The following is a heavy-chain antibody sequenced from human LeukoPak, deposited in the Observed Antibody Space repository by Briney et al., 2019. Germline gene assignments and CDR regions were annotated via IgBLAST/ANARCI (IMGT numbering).Heavy chain of an antibody. D-gene: IGHD1-26*01. Sequence: GASVKVSCKASGYTFTGYYMHWVRQAPGQGLEWMGWINPNSGGTNYAQKFQGRVTMTRDTSISTAYMELRSLRSDDTAVYYCARDEIGETPEKGELLSTWFDPWGQGTLVTVSS. J-gene: IGHJ5*02. CDR1: GYTFTGYY. CDR3: ARDEIGETPEKGELLSTWFDP. V-gene: IGHV1-2*02. CDR2: INPNSGGT.